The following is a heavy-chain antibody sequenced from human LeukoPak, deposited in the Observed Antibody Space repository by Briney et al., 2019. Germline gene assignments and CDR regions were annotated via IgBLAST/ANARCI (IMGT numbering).Heavy chain of an antibody. CDR1: GFTFSSYW. Sequence: GGSLRLSCAASGFTFSSYWMSWVRQAPGKGLEWVANIKQDGSEKYYMDSVKGRFTISRDNAKNSLYLQMNSLRAEDTAVYYCARGRARSGWHFDYWGQGTLVTVSS. V-gene: IGHV3-7*01. D-gene: IGHD6-19*01. J-gene: IGHJ4*02. CDR3: ARGRARSGWHFDY. CDR2: IKQDGSEK.